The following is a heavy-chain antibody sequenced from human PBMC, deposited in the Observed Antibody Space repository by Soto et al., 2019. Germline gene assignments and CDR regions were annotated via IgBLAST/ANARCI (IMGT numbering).Heavy chain of an antibody. J-gene: IGHJ4*02. CDR1: GFSFRDHS. V-gene: IGHV3-48*02. CDR3: ARLPKGSVVTG. Sequence: VQLMESGGGLVYPGASLRLSCETSGFSFRDHSMNWVRQAPGKGLQWVSYISSTGDDIHYADSVKGRFTVSRDNAKNALFLQMNSLRDDDSAIYYCARLPKGSVVTGWGQGTLVNVSS. CDR2: ISSTGDDI. D-gene: IGHD2-21*02.